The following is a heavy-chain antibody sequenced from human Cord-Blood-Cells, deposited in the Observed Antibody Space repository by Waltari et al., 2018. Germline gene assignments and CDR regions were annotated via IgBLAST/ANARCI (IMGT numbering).Heavy chain of an antibody. CDR3: ARVAVMSGDIVVVPAAPKLYYFDY. J-gene: IGHJ4*02. V-gene: IGHV4-34*01. Sequence: QVQLQQWGAGLLKPSETLSLTCAVYGGSFSGYYWSWILQPPGKGLVWIGEINHTRSTHYTPSLKGRVTISVDPSKNQFSLKLSSVTAADTAVYYCARVAVMSGDIVVVPAAPKLYYFDYWGQGTLVTVSS. CDR2: INHTRST. CDR1: GGSFSGYY. D-gene: IGHD2-2*01.